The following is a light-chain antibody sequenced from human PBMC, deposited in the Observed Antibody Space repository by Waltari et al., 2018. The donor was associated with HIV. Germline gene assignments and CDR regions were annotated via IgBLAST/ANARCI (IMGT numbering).Light chain of an antibody. CDR3: HQYDKWPMYT. V-gene: IGKV3-15*01. CDR1: QNIKTD. CDR2: DAS. Sequence: EIRLTQSPVILSVSPGGRATLSCRASQNIKTDLAWYQQKPGQSPRLLIYDASTRTTGTPDRFSGSGSGTDFTLTISSVHSEDFAVYYCHQYDKWPMYTFGQGTNVDMK. J-gene: IGKJ2*01.